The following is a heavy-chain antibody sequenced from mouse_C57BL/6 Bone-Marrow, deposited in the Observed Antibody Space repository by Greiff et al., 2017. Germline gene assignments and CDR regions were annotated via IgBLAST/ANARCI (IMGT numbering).Heavy chain of an antibody. CDR1: GYSITSGYD. CDR2: ISYSGST. V-gene: IGHV3-1*01. Sequence: EVKLVESGPGMVKPSQSLSLTCTVTGYSITSGYDWHWIRHFPGNKLEWMGYISYSGSTNYNPSLKSRISITHDTSKNHFFLKLNSVTTEDTATYYCARMNDYYYAMDYWGQGTSVTVSS. D-gene: IGHD2-4*01. J-gene: IGHJ4*01. CDR3: ARMNDYYYAMDY.